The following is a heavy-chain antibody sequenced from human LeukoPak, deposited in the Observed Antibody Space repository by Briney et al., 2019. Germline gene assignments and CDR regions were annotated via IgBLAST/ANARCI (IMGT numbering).Heavy chain of an antibody. CDR1: GGPISSSF. D-gene: IGHD1-7*01. Sequence: SETLSLTCTVSGGPISSSFWSWIRQPPGKGLGWIGYIYNSGSANYNPSLKSRFTISVDTSKNQVSLKLTSVTAADTAVYYCARQKSWNYDPWGQGTLVTVSS. J-gene: IGHJ5*02. V-gene: IGHV4-59*08. CDR3: ARQKSWNYDP. CDR2: IYNSGSA.